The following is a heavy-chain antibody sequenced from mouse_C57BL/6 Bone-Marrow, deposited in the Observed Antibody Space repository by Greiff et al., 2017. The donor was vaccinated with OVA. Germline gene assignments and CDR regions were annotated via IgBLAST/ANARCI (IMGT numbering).Heavy chain of an antibody. J-gene: IGHJ1*03. V-gene: IGHV1-80*01. D-gene: IGHD1-1*01. CDR1: GYAFSSYW. CDR3: APTTVVAPYWYFDV. Sequence: QVQLKQSGAELVKPGASVKISCKASGYAFSSYWMNWVKQRPGKGLEWIGQIYPGDGDTNYNGKFKGKATLTADKSSSTAYMQLSSLTSEDSAVYFCAPTTVVAPYWYFDVWGTGTTVTVSS. CDR2: IYPGDGDT.